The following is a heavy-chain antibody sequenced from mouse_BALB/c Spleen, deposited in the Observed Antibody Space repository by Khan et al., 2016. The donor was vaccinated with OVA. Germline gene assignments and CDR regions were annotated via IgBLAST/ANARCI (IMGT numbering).Heavy chain of an antibody. Sequence: QVQLKESGAELARPGASGKMPCKASGYTFTSYTMHWVKQRPGQGLEWIGYINPSSGYTKYNQKFKDKATLTADKSSSTAYMQLSSLTSEDSAVYYCARTHERWGQGTTLRVSS. CDR2: INPSSGYT. CDR3: ARTHER. V-gene: IGHV1-4*01. CDR1: GYTFTSYT. J-gene: IGHJ2*01.